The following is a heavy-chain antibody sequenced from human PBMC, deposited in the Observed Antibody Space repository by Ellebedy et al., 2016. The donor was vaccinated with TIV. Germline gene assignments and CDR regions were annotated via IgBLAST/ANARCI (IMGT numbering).Heavy chain of an antibody. CDR1: GFTFDDYT. J-gene: IGHJ4*02. D-gene: IGHD5/OR15-5a*01. CDR3: ASALAVSNHLVT. V-gene: IGHV3-43*01. CDR2: ISWDGVRT. Sequence: GESLKISCAASGFTFDDYTMHWVRQPPGKGLEWVSLISWDGVRTHYGDSVKGRFTISRDNSKNSLNLQMNSLRTEDTALYYCASALAVSNHLVTWGQGTLVTVSS.